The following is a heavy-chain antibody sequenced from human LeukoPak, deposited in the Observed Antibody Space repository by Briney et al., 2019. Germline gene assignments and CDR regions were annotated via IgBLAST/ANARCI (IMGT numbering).Heavy chain of an antibody. CDR2: ISGSRGST. J-gene: IGHJ6*03. CDR1: TFTFSSYS. D-gene: IGHD1-26*01. V-gene: IGHV3-23*01. CDR3: AKFDAEYTGSYSYYYYMDV. Sequence: GGSLRLSCAASTFTFSSYSMNWVRQAPGKGLEWVSAISGSRGSTYYTDSVKGRFTISRDNSKNTLYLQMNSLRAEGTAVYYCAKFDAEYTGSYSYYYYMDVWGKGTTVTVSS.